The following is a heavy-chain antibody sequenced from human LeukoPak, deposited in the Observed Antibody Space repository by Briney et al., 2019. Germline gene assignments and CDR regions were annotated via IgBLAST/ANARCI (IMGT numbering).Heavy chain of an antibody. Sequence: GGSLRLSCAASGFTFDDYGMSWVRQAPGKGLEWVSGINWNGGSTGYADSVKGRFTISRDNAKDSLYLQMNSLRAEDTALYYCARFLGGGSYTSVDYWGQGTLVTVSS. D-gene: IGHD1-26*01. CDR1: GFTFDDYG. CDR2: INWNGGST. V-gene: IGHV3-20*04. J-gene: IGHJ4*02. CDR3: ARFLGGGSYTSVDY.